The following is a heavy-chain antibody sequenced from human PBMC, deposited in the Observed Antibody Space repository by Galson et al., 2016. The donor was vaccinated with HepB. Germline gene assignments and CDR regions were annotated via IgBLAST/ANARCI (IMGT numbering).Heavy chain of an antibody. CDR2: ISPSNGDT. Sequence: SVKVSCKASGYTFSTYGMSWVRQAPGQGLEWMGWISPSNGDTNYGQKFRGRVTLTTDASTSTVYMELRSLRSDDTAVYYCVRDLFSYGSWSWEDCFDPWGQGTLVTVSS. CDR1: GYTFSTYG. D-gene: IGHD3-10*01. V-gene: IGHV1-18*04. J-gene: IGHJ5*02. CDR3: VRDLFSYGSWSWEDCFDP.